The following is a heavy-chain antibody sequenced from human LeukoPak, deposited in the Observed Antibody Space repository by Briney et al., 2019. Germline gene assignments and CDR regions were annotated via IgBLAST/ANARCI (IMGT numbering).Heavy chain of an antibody. D-gene: IGHD1-26*01. J-gene: IGHJ4*02. CDR1: GGSISSYY. CDR3: ARVILNEVGASSDSWDFDY. CDR2: IYYSGST. Sequence: SETLSLTCTVSGGSISSYYWSWIRQPPGKGLEWIGYIYYSGSTNYNPSLKSRVTISVDTSKSQFSLKLSSVTAADTAVYYCARVILNEVGASSDSWDFDYWGQGTLVTVSS. V-gene: IGHV4-59*01.